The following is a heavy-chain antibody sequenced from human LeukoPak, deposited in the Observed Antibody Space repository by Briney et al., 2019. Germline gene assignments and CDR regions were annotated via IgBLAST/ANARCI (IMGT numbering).Heavy chain of an antibody. V-gene: IGHV4-59*01. Sequence: SETLSLTCTVSGGSISSYYWSWLRQPPGKGLEWVGYIYYSGSTNYNPSLKSRVTISVDTSKNQFSLKLSSVTAADTAVYYCAGSYYYYGMDVWGQGTTVTVSS. J-gene: IGHJ6*02. CDR2: IYYSGST. CDR1: GGSISSYY. CDR3: AGSYYYYGMDV.